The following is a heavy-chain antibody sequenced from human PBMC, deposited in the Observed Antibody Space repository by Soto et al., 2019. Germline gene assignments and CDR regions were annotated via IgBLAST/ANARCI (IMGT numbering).Heavy chain of an antibody. CDR1: GFTFSGSA. J-gene: IGHJ6*02. V-gene: IGHV3-73*01. Sequence: GGSLRLSCAASGFTFSGSAMHWVRQASGKGLEWVGRIRSKANSYATAYAASVKGRFTISRDDSKNTAYLQMNSLKTEDTAVYYCTRKRYCSGGSCYSDYYYGMDVSGQGTTVTVSS. CDR2: IRSKANSYAT. D-gene: IGHD2-15*01. CDR3: TRKRYCSGGSCYSDYYYGMDV.